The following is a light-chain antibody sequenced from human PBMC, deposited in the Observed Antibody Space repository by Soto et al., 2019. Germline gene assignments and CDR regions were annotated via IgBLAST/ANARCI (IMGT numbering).Light chain of an antibody. CDR3: HQFGDSPQT. V-gene: IGKV3-20*01. CDR2: SKL. Sequence: ELVLTQSPGTLSLSPGDIATLSCRASQSLSVSYIAWYQQKPGQAPRLLIYSKLTRAAGIQDRFTGPGSGTHFTLTTSRLEPEDFAVYYCHQFGDSPQTFGQGTTVEV. J-gene: IGKJ1*01. CDR1: QSLSVSY.